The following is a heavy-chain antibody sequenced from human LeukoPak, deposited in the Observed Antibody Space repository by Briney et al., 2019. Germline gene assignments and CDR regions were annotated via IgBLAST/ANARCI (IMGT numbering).Heavy chain of an antibody. D-gene: IGHD3-10*01. CDR2: IYPGDSDT. V-gene: IGHV5-51*03. CDR1: GYSFTSYW. CDR3: ARGRGGSGSYYNRKYFDY. Sequence: GESLKISRKGSGYSFTSYWIGWVRQMPGKGLEWMGIIYPGDSDTRYSPSFQGQVTISADKSISTAYLQWSSLKASDTAMYYCARGRGGSGSYYNRKYFDYWGQGTLVTVSS. J-gene: IGHJ4*02.